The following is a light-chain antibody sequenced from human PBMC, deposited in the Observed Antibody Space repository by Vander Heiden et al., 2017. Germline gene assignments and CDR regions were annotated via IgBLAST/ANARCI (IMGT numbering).Light chain of an antibody. CDR3: QHYDSFPWT. CDR1: QSISSW. V-gene: IGKV1-5*03. Sequence: DIQMTQSSSTLSASVGDRVTITCRASQSISSWLAWYQQKPRKAPKLLIYKASSLESGVPSRFSGSGSGTEFTLTISSLQPDDFATYYCQHYDSFPWTFGQGTKVEIK. J-gene: IGKJ1*01. CDR2: KAS.